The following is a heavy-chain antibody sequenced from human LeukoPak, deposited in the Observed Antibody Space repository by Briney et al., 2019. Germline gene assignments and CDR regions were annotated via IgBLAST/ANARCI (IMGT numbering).Heavy chain of an antibody. CDR3: ARDRWYYYDSSGYYWSYWFDP. CDR2: INPNSGGT. V-gene: IGHV1-2*02. D-gene: IGHD3-22*01. Sequence: ASVKVSCKASGYTFTGYYMHWVRQAPGQGLEWMGWINPNSGGTNYAQKFQGRVTMTRDTSISTAYMELSRVRSDDTAVYYCARDRWYYYDSSGYYWSYWFDPWGQGTLVTVSS. CDR1: GYTFTGYY. J-gene: IGHJ5*02.